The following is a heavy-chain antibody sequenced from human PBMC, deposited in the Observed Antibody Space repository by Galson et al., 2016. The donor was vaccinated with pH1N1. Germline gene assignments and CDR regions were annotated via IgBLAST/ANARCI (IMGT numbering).Heavy chain of an antibody. D-gene: IGHD6-19*01. V-gene: IGHV6-1*01. Sequence: CAISGDSVSSNSAAWNWIRQSPSRGLEWLGRTYYRSKWFYNYAVSVQGRITINPDTSKNQFSLQLNSVTPEDTAVYYCARHSPGRAVGVFDCWVQGTLVTVSS. CDR1: GDSVSSNSAA. CDR3: ARHSPGRAVGVFDC. J-gene: IGHJ4*02. CDR2: TYYRSKWFY.